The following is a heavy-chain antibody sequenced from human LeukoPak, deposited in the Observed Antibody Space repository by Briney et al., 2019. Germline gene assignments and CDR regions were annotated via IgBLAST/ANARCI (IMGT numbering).Heavy chain of an antibody. CDR3: ARDCSSTNCYVSYYYYGMDV. CDR1: GGTFSSYA. D-gene: IGHD2-2*01. J-gene: IGHJ6*02. V-gene: IGHV1-69*13. Sequence: SVKVSCKASGGTFSSYAISWVRQAPGQGLEWMGGIIPIFGTANYAQKFQGRVTITADESTLTAYMELSSLRSEDTAVYYCARDCSSTNCYVSYYYYGMDVWGQGTTVTVSS. CDR2: IIPIFGTA.